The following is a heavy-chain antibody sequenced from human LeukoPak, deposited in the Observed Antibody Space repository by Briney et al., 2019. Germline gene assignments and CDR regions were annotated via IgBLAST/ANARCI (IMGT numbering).Heavy chain of an antibody. CDR2: FDPEDGET. Sequence: ASGKVSRKVSGYTLSELSMHWVRQAPGKGLEWMGGFDPEDGETIYAQKFQGRVTMTEDTSTDTAYMELSSLRSEDTAVYYCATRKNYYGSGSYYYAFDIWGQGTMVTVSS. CDR1: GYTLSELS. J-gene: IGHJ3*02. D-gene: IGHD3-10*01. V-gene: IGHV1-24*01. CDR3: ATRKNYYGSGSYYYAFDI.